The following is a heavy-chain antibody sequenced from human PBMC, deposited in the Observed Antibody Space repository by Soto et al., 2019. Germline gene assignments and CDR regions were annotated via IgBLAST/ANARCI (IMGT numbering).Heavy chain of an antibody. J-gene: IGHJ4*01. D-gene: IGHD6-13*01. CDR3: ALAAAGTIDY. Sequence: QVQLQASGPGLVKPSETLSLPCTVCGGSICSYYWSCIRHPPVKGLEWIGYIYYSGSTNYNPSLKSRVTISVDTSKHQFALKLSSVTAADTAVYYCALAAAGTIDYWGDGTLVTVSS. V-gene: IGHV4-59*08. CDR1: GGSICSYY. CDR2: IYYSGST.